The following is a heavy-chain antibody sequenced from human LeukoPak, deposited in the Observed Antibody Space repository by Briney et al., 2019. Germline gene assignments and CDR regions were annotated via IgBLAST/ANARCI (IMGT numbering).Heavy chain of an antibody. CDR1: GGSPSGFY. D-gene: IGHD2-21*02. CDR3: ARRSERSGDFWFDP. J-gene: IGHJ5*02. CDR2: IHYSGST. V-gene: IGHV4-59*12. Sequence: SETLSLTCTVSGGSPSGFYWSWIRQPPGKGLEWIGYIHYSGSTNYNPSLRSRVTMLLDTSKNQFSLKLTSVTAAGTAVYYCARRSERSGDFWFDPWGQGTLVTVSS.